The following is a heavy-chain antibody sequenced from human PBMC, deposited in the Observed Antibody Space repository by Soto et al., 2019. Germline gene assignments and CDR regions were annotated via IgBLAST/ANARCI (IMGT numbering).Heavy chain of an antibody. D-gene: IGHD3-3*01. CDR2: IYYRGNT. CDR3: ARDNFWSGYYRGFDY. CDR1: GGSISSSSYY. Sequence: SETLSLTCTVSGGSISSSSYYWGWIRQPPGKGLEWIGSIYYRGNTYYNPSLQTRVTISLDTSKSQFSLRLSSVTAADTAVYYCARDNFWSGYYRGFDYWGQGTLVTVSS. J-gene: IGHJ4*02. V-gene: IGHV4-39*02.